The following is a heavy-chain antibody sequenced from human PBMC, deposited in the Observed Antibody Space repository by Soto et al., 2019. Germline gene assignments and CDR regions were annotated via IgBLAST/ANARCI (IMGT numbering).Heavy chain of an antibody. CDR3: ARAEVTIFGVAPGMSHNRLDP. CDR2: IYYSGST. V-gene: IGHV4-30-4*01. D-gene: IGHD3-3*01. Sequence: LSLTCTVSGGSISSGDYYWSWIRQPPGKGLEWIGYIYYSGSTYYNPSLKSRVTISVDTSKNQFSLKLSSVTAADTAVYYCARAEVTIFGVAPGMSHNRLDPWGQGTPVTVSS. J-gene: IGHJ5*02. CDR1: GGSISSGDYY.